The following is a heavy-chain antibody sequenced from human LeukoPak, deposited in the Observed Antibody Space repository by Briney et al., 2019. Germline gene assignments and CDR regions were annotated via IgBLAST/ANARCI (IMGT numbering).Heavy chain of an antibody. J-gene: IGHJ4*02. CDR3: ARAVQWLPFDY. CDR1: GGSISSGNFY. V-gene: IGHV4-61*02. D-gene: IGHD5-12*01. CDR2: IYTSGST. Sequence: SETLSLTCTVSGGSISSGNFYWSWIRQPAGKGLEWTGRIYTSGSTNYNPSLKSRVTISVDTSKSQFSLKLSSVTAADTAVYYCARAVQWLPFDYWGQGTLVTVSS.